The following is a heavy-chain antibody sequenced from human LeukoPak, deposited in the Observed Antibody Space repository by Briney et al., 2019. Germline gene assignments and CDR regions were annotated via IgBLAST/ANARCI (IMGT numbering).Heavy chain of an antibody. CDR3: ARDEFVRVGATYVNYFDY. D-gene: IGHD1-26*01. J-gene: IGHJ4*02. CDR1: GGTLSSYA. Sequence: SVKASCKASGGTLSSYAISWVRQAPGQGLESMGRIIPIFGTANYAQKFQGRVTITTDESTSTASMEPSSLRSEDTAVYYCARDEFVRVGATYVNYFDYWGQGTLVTVSS. CDR2: IIPIFGTA. V-gene: IGHV1-69*05.